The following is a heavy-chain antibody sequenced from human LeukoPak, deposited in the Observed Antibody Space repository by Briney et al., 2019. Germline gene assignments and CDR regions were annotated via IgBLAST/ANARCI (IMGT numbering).Heavy chain of an antibody. D-gene: IGHD3-22*01. CDR3: ARAPPRSGYYFRPFDY. J-gene: IGHJ4*02. Sequence: ASVKVSCKASGYTFTGYYMHWVRQAPGQGLEWMGWINPNSGGTNYAQKFQGRVTMTRDTSISTAYMELSRLRSDDTAVYYCARAPPRSGYYFRPFDYWGQGTLVTVSS. CDR1: GYTFTGYY. CDR2: INPNSGGT. V-gene: IGHV1-2*02.